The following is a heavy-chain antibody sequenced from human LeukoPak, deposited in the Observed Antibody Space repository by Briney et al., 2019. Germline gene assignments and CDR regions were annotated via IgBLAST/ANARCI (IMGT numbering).Heavy chain of an antibody. CDR1: GGSISSYY. V-gene: IGHV4-4*07. J-gene: IGHJ5*02. D-gene: IGHD6-13*01. CDR3: ARHFRYSSSWYNLWFDP. CDR2: IYTSGST. Sequence: SETLSLTCTVSGGSISSYYWSWIRQPAGKGPEWIGRIYTSGSTNYNPSLKSRVTMSVDTSKNQFSLKLSSVTAADTAVYYCARHFRYSSSWYNLWFDPWGQGTLVTVSS.